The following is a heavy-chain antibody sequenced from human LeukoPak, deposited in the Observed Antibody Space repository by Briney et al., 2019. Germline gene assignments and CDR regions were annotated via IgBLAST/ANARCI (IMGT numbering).Heavy chain of an antibody. CDR2: IYYSGST. CDR1: GGSISSGGYY. Sequence: SQTLSLTCTVSGGSISSGGYYWSWIRQHPGKGLEWIGYIYYSGSTYYNPSLKSRVTISVDTSKNQFSLKLSSVTAADTAVYYCARVPYYYGSGSYYIFDYWGQGTLVTVSS. V-gene: IGHV4-31*03. J-gene: IGHJ4*02. CDR3: ARVPYYYGSGSYYIFDY. D-gene: IGHD3-10*01.